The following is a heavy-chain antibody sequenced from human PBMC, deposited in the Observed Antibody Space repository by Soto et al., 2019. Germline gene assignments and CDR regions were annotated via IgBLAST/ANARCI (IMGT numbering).Heavy chain of an antibody. J-gene: IGHJ6*02. Sequence: QVQVVQSGAEVQKPGSSVKVSCKVSGGIFTNNAISWVRQAPGQGLEWLGGVIPLFDAAYYEQIFRGRLRIAADEATTTAYMELSGLTSADTAVYFCATGGHNDGYNFYHCMDVWGQGTTVTVS. V-gene: IGHV1-69*01. CDR1: GGIFTNNA. CDR2: VIPLFDAA. D-gene: IGHD3-16*01. CDR3: ATGGHNDGYNFYHCMDV.